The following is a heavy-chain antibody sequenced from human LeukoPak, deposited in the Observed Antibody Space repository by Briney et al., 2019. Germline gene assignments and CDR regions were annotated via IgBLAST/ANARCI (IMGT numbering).Heavy chain of an antibody. Sequence: PSQTLSLTCTVSGGSISSGSYYWSWIRQPAGKGLEWIGRIYTSGSTNYNPSLKSRVTISVDTSKNQFSLKLSSVTAADTAVYYCARSMVRGVMTRDYYYYYYMDVWGKGTTVTISS. CDR2: IYTSGST. V-gene: IGHV4-61*02. D-gene: IGHD3-10*01. CDR3: ARSMVRGVMTRDYYYYYYMDV. CDR1: GGSISSGSYY. J-gene: IGHJ6*03.